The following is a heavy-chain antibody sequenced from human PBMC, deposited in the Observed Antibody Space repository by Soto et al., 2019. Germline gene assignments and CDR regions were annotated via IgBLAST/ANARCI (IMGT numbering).Heavy chain of an antibody. CDR3: ARAGAALVRGSIGGFDY. CDR2: INHSGTV. CDR1: GGAFNGYY. J-gene: IGHJ4*02. D-gene: IGHD3-10*01. Sequence: QVHLQQWGAGLLKPSETLSLTCAVNGGAFNGYYWTWIRQSPGKGLQWIGEINHSGTVDYNPSLKGRVTFSIDTSKNQFSLTLTSVTAADTAVYYCARAGAALVRGSIGGFDYWGQGTLVTVSS. V-gene: IGHV4-34*01.